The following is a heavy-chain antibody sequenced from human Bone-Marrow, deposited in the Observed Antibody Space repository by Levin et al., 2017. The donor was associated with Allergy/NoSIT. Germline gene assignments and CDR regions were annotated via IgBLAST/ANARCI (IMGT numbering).Heavy chain of an antibody. CDR3: ARGSRELDY. CDR1: GYRFTDFA. V-gene: IGHV1-3*01. Sequence: GESLKISCKASGYRFTDFAMHWVRQAPGQSLEWMGWINAGNDDTEYSQKFQGRVTFTGDTSATIAYMELSSLRSEDTALYYCARGSRELDYWGQGTLVTVSS. CDR2: INAGNDDT. J-gene: IGHJ4*02.